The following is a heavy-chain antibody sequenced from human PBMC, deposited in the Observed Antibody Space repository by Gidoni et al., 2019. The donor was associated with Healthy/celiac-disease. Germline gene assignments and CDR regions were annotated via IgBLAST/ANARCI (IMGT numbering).Heavy chain of an antibody. CDR2: INHSGST. CDR3: ARAGYSSSWYARYFDY. V-gene: IGHV4-34*01. Sequence: QVQLQQWGAGLLKPSETLSLTCAVYGGSFSGYYWSWIRQPPGKGLEWIGEINHSGSTNYNPSLKSRVTISVDTSKNQFSLKLSSVTAADTAVYYCARAGYSSSWYARYFDYWGQGTLVTVSS. J-gene: IGHJ4*02. CDR1: GGSFSGYY. D-gene: IGHD6-13*01.